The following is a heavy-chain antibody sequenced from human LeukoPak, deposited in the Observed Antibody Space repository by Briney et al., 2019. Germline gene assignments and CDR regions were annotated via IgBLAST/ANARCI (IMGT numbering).Heavy chain of an antibody. J-gene: IGHJ5*02. Sequence: AASVKVSCMASGYTFTGYYMHWVRQAPGQGLEWMEWINPNSGGTNYAQKFQGRVTMTRDTSISTAYMELSRLRSDDTAVYYCAREAGPTWFDPWGQGTLVTVSS. CDR2: INPNSGGT. CDR3: AREAGPTWFDP. V-gene: IGHV1-2*02. CDR1: GYTFTGYY.